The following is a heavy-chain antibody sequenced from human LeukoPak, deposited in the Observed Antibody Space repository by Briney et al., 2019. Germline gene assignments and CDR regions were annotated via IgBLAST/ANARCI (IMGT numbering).Heavy chain of an antibody. V-gene: IGHV4-34*01. CDR1: GGSFSGYY. CDR3: ARAYSIRPVRGYSYGDLGY. J-gene: IGHJ4*02. D-gene: IGHD5-18*01. Sequence: SETLSLTCAVYGGSFSGYYWNWIRQPPGKGLEWIGEINPSRSTNYSPSLKSRVIISVDTSKNQFSLRLNSVTAADTAVYYCARAYSIRPVRGYSYGDLGYWGQGTLVTVSS. CDR2: INPSRST.